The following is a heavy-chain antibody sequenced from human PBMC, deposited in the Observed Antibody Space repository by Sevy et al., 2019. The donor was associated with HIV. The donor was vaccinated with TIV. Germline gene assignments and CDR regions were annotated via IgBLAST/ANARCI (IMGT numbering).Heavy chain of an antibody. CDR1: GFTFSIYA. V-gene: IGHV3-30*04. CDR3: ARDLPSAVINPFYYYGMDV. J-gene: IGHJ6*02. D-gene: IGHD2-21*01. CDR2: ISYDGGNI. Sequence: GWSLRLSCAASGFTFSIYAIHWVRQAPGKGLEWVTVISYDGGNIYYADSVKGRFTVSRDNSKDTVYLQMNSLRPEDTAVYYCARDLPSAVINPFYYYGMDVWGQGTTVTVSS.